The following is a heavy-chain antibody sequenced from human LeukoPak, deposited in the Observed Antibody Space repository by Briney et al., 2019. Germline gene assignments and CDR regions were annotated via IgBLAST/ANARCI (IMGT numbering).Heavy chain of an antibody. J-gene: IGHJ4*02. CDR2: INPNSGGT. D-gene: IGHD3-16*01. Sequence: ASVKVSCKASGGTFSSYAINWVRQAPGQGLEWMGRINPNSGGTNYAQKFQGRVTMTRDTSISTAYMELSRLRSDDTAVYYCATLGDFDYWGQGTLVTVSS. V-gene: IGHV1-2*06. CDR3: ATLGDFDY. CDR1: GGTFSSYA.